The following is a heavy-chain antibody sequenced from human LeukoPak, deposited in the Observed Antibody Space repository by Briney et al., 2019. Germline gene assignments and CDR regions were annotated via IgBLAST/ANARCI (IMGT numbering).Heavy chain of an antibody. J-gene: IGHJ4*02. CDR3: AKDGEERSYDPRYYFDY. D-gene: IGHD1-26*01. V-gene: IGHV3-23*01. Sequence: GSLRLSCAASGFTFSSYAMSWVRQAPGKGLEWVSAISGSGGSTYYADSVKGRFTISRDNSKNTLYLQMNSLRAEDTAVYYCAKDGEERSYDPRYYFDYWGQGTLVTVSS. CDR2: ISGSGGST. CDR1: GFTFSSYA.